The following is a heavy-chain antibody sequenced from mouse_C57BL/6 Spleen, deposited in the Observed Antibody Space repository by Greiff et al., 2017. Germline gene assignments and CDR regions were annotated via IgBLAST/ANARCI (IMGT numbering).Heavy chain of an antibody. CDR3: AREGGYYYGSRGDFDY. J-gene: IGHJ2*01. D-gene: IGHD1-1*01. V-gene: IGHV5-16*01. Sequence: EVKVVESEGGLVQPGSSMKLSCTASGFTFSDYYMAWVRQVPEKGLEWVANINYDGSSTYYLDSLKSRFIISRDNAKNILYLQMSSLKSEDTATYYCAREGGYYYGSRGDFDYWGQGTTLTVSS. CDR2: INYDGSST. CDR1: GFTFSDYY.